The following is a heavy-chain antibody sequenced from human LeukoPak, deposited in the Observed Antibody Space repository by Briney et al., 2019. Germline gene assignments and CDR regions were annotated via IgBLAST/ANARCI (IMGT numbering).Heavy chain of an antibody. CDR2: ISSISSYV. Sequence: PGGSLRLSCAASGFTFSSYSMNWVRQAPGKGLEWVSSISSISSYVYYADSVKGRFTVSRDNAKNSLYLQMDSLRAEDTAVYYCARDPSGTYYPRVSGALDIWGQGTMVTVSS. D-gene: IGHD1-26*01. V-gene: IGHV3-21*01. J-gene: IGHJ3*02. CDR1: GFTFSSYS. CDR3: ARDPSGTYYPRVSGALDI.